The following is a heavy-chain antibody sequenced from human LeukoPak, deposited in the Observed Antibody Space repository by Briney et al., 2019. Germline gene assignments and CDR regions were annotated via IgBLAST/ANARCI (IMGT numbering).Heavy chain of an antibody. D-gene: IGHD2-2*01. Sequence: NPGGSLRLSCAASGFTFTNAWMSWVRQAPGKGLEWVGRIKSKTDGGTSDYAAPVKGRFTISRDDSKKTLYLQMSSLKVEDTAVYFCSTDLVLPAAPHGYWGQGTLVTVSS. V-gene: IGHV3-15*01. J-gene: IGHJ4*02. CDR1: GFTFTNAW. CDR3: STDLVLPAAPHGY. CDR2: IKSKTDGGTS.